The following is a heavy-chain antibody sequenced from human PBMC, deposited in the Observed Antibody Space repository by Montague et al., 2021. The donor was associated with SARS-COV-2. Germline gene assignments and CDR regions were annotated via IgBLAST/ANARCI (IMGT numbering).Heavy chain of an antibody. CDR2: ISSSGITI. J-gene: IGHJ4*02. V-gene: IGHV3-48*03. D-gene: IGHD3-22*01. CDR1: GFTFSSYE. Sequence: SLRLSCAASGFTFSSYETNWLRQAPGKGLEWVSYISSSGITIYYADSVKGRFTISRDNAKNSLYLQMNSLRAEDTAVYYCARDNYYYDTSGYPDYWGQGTLVTVSS. CDR3: ARDNYYYDTSGYPDY.